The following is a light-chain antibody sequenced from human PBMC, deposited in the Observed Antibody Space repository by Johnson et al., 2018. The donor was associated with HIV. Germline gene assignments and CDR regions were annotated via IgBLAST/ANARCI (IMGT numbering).Light chain of an antibody. J-gene: IGLJ1*01. CDR2: DNN. CDR3: GTWDSSLSVGV. Sequence: QSVLTQPPSVSAAPGQKVTISCSGSSSNIGNNYVSWYQQLPGTAPKLLIYDNNKRPSGIPDRFSGSKSGTSATLGITGLQTGDEAEYYCGTWDSSLSVGVFGTGTKVTV. CDR1: SSNIGNNY. V-gene: IGLV1-51*01.